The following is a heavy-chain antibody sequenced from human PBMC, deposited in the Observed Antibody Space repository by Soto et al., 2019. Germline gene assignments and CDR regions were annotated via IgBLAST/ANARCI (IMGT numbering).Heavy chain of an antibody. V-gene: IGHV3-30-3*01. CDR3: ARDILRLYSYGTSYGMDV. CDR1: GFTFSSYA. J-gene: IGHJ6*02. CDR2: ISYDGSNK. Sequence: QVQLVGSGGGVVQPGRSLRLSCAASGFTFSSYAMHWVRQAPGKGLEWVAVISYDGSNKYYADSVKGRFTISRDNSKNTXXRQMNSLGAEETAVYYCARDILRLYSYGTSYGMDVWGQGTTVTVSS. D-gene: IGHD5-18*01.